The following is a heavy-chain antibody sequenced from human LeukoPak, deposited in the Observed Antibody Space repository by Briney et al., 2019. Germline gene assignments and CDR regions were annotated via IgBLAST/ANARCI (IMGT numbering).Heavy chain of an antibody. CDR3: ARYSGSYLSPFDY. J-gene: IGHJ4*02. V-gene: IGHV4-59*08. CDR1: GGSIRSYY. D-gene: IGHD1-26*01. Sequence: SQTLSLTCTVSGGSIRSYYWSWIRQPPGKGLEWIGYIYYRGSTNYNPSLKSRVTMSVDTSKNQFSLKLTSVTAADTAVYYCARYSGSYLSPFDYWGQGTLVTVSS. CDR2: IYYRGST.